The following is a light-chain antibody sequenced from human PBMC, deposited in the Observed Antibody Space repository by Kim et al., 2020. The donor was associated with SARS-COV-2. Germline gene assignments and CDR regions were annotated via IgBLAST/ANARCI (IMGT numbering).Light chain of an antibody. CDR3: QQYNTYWT. CDR2: KAS. V-gene: IGKV1-5*03. Sequence: SASVGDRVTITCRASQTISTSLAWYQQKAGKAPKLLIYKASTLEDDVPSRFSGSGSGTEFTLTISSLQPDDFSTYYCQQYNTYWTFGQGTKVEIK. J-gene: IGKJ1*01. CDR1: QTISTS.